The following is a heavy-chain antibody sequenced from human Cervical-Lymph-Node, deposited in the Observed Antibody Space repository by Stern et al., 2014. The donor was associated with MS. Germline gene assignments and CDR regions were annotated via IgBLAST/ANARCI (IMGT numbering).Heavy chain of an antibody. J-gene: IGHJ5*02. CDR1: GYTFTSYA. CDR3: ARSYGDYDWFDP. CDR2: INAGNGNT. V-gene: IGHV1-3*01. Sequence: QDQLVQSGAEVKKPGASVKVSCKASGYTFTSYAMHWVRQAPGQRLEWMGWINAGNGNTKYSQKFQGRVTITRDTSASTAYMELSSLRSEDTAVYYCARSYGDYDWFDPWGQGTLVTVSS. D-gene: IGHD4-17*01.